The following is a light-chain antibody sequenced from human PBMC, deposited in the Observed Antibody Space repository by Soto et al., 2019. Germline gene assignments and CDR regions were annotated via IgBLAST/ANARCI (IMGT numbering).Light chain of an antibody. CDR3: QQYGGSPRT. Sequence: WTTSTGTMSLSPGEGAALSCRASQSINSFLAWYQQRRGQAPRLLIHGASNRATGIPDRFSGSGSGPDFTLTISRLEPEDFAVYYCQQYGGSPRTFGQGTKV. V-gene: IGKV3-20*01. CDR2: GAS. J-gene: IGKJ1*01. CDR1: QSINSF.